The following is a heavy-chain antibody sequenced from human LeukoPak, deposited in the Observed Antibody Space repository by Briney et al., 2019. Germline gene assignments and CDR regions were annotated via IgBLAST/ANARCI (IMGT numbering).Heavy chain of an antibody. D-gene: IGHD3-10*01. CDR3: AREAVRGVIKRANFDY. CDR2: IYDSGST. J-gene: IGHJ4*02. CDR1: GGSINSYY. Sequence: SETLSLTCTVSGGSINSYYWSWIRQPPGKGLEWIGYIYDSGSTNYNPSLKSRVTISVDTSKNQFSLKLSSVTAADTAVYYCAREAVRGVIKRANFDYWGQGTLVTVSS. V-gene: IGHV4-59*12.